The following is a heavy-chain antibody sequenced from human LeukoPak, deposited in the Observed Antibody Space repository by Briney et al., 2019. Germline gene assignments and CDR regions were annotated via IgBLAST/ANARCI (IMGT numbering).Heavy chain of an antibody. CDR1: GFTFSSYA. J-gene: IGHJ4*02. CDR2: ISASGGNT. Sequence: GGSLRLSCAASGFTFSSYAMSWVRQAPGKGLEWVSAISASGGNTYDANSEKGRFTIYRDNSKSTLGLQMNRLRAEDTAVYYCAKGHCSSASCYAFDSWGQGTLVTVSS. V-gene: IGHV3-23*01. D-gene: IGHD2-2*01. CDR3: AKGHCSSASCYAFDS.